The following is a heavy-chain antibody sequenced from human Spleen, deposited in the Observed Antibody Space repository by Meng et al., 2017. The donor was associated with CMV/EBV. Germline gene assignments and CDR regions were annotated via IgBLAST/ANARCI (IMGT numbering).Heavy chain of an antibody. Sequence: QVQLVQSGAELMKPGSSVKVSCKASGYTFTSHYMHWVRQAPGQGLEWMGWINANSGSTNYAQKFQGRVTMTRDTSISTAYMELSRLRSDDTAVYYCARGVVATMLPYGDYWGQGTLVTVSS. J-gene: IGHJ4*02. D-gene: IGHD5-12*01. CDR1: GYTFTSHY. CDR3: ARGVVATMLPYGDY. CDR2: INANSGST. V-gene: IGHV1-2*02.